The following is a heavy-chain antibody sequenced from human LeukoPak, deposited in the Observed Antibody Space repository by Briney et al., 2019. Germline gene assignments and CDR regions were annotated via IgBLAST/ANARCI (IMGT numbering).Heavy chain of an antibody. V-gene: IGHV3-7*01. CDR2: IKQDGSEK. Sequence: GGTLRLSCAASGFTFSSYGMSWVRQAPGKGLEWVANIKQDGSEKYYVDSVKGRFTISRGNAKNSLYLQMNSLRAEDTAVYYCARGLGYGSGSYRHDAFDIWGQGTMVTVSS. D-gene: IGHD3-10*01. CDR1: GFTFSSYG. J-gene: IGHJ3*02. CDR3: ARGLGYGSGSYRHDAFDI.